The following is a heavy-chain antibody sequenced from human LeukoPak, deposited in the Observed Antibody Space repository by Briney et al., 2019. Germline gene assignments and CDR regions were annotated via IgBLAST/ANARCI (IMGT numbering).Heavy chain of an antibody. D-gene: IGHD1-14*01. CDR2: IYYSGTT. CDR1: GGSVSSRDYY. Sequence: SQTLSLTCTVSGGSVSSRDYYWTWIRQSPGKGLEWVGLIYYSGTTYYSPSLKSRIAMSVDTSKNQFSLRLNSVTAADTAVYYCATIPEDRENYIDYWGQGTLVIVSS. V-gene: IGHV4-30-4*01. J-gene: IGHJ4*02. CDR3: ATIPEDRENYIDY.